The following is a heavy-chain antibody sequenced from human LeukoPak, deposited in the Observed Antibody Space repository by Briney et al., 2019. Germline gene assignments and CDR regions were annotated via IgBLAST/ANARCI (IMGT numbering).Heavy chain of an antibody. CDR3: ARGRYFDWLLQNYYFDY. V-gene: IGHV1-69*06. Sequence: ASVKVSCKASGGTFSSYAISWVRQAPGQGFEWMGGIIPIFGTANYAQKFQGRVTITADKSTSTAYMELSCLRSEDTAVYDCARGRYFDWLLQNYYFDYWGQGTLVTVSS. J-gene: IGHJ4*02. D-gene: IGHD3-9*01. CDR2: IIPIFGTA. CDR1: GGTFSSYA.